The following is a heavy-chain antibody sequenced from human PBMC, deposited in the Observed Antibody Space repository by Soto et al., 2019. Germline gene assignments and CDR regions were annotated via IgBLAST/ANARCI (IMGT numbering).Heavy chain of an antibody. J-gene: IGHJ6*04. CDR3: GRDICWCYSVFYYRMAD. Sequence: GASVKVSCKASGYTFTSYAMHWVRQAPGQRLEWMGWINAGNGNTKYSQKFQGRVTITRDTSASTAYMELSSLRSEDTAVDYCGRDICWCYSVFYYRMADRGIETTVTV. D-gene: IGHD4-4*01. V-gene: IGHV1-3*01. CDR1: GYTFTSYA. CDR2: INAGNGNT.